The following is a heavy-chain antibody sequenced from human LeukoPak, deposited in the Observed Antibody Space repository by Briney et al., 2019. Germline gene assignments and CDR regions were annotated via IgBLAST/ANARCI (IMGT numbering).Heavy chain of an antibody. J-gene: IGHJ4*02. V-gene: IGHV1-2*02. CDR1: GYTFTSYD. Sequence: ASVEVSCKASGYTFTSYDINWVRQATGQGLEWMGWINPNSGGTNYAQKFQGRVTMTRDTSISTAYMELSRLRSDDTAVYYCARDVFRTVTTSYWGQGTLVTVSS. CDR2: INPNSGGT. D-gene: IGHD4-17*01. CDR3: ARDVFRTVTTSY.